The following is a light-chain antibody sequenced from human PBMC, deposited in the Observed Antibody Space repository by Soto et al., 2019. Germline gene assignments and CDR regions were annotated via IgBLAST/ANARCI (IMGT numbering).Light chain of an antibody. CDR2: KAS. CDR1: QSGNSW. Sequence: DIPMTQSPSTLYASVGDRVTITCRAGQSGNSWVAWYQQKPGRAPKVLIHKASSLESGVPSRFSGSKSGTEFTLTISSLQPDDFATYYCQHYDNSPWTFGQGTKVEIK. CDR3: QHYDNSPWT. J-gene: IGKJ1*01. V-gene: IGKV1-5*03.